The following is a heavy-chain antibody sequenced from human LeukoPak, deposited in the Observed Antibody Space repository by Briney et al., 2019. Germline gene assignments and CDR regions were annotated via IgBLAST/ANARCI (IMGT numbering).Heavy chain of an antibody. Sequence: ASVKVSCKASGYTFTGYYIHWVRQAPGQGLEWMGSIDPKRNDRTSAQKFQGRVTMTRDMSLRTAYMELSGLTFDDTAVYYCARRGYFDYWGQGTLVTVSS. CDR3: ARRGYFDY. J-gene: IGHJ4*02. CDR2: IDPKRNDR. V-gene: IGHV1-2*02. CDR1: GYTFTGYY.